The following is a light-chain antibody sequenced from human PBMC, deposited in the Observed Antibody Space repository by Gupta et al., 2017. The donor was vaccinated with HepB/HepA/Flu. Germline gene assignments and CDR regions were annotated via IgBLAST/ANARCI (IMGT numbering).Light chain of an antibody. CDR1: SSDIGSWNV. V-gene: IGLV2-23*02. J-gene: IGLJ3*02. CDR3: CAYADANTWL. CDR2: EVT. Sequence: QSALTQPASVSGSPRQSITISCTGTSSDIGSWNVVSWYQQYPGKAPQLLIYEVTKRHSGVSNRFSGSKSSNTASLTISGLQAEDEADYYCCAYADANTWLFGGGTKLTVL.